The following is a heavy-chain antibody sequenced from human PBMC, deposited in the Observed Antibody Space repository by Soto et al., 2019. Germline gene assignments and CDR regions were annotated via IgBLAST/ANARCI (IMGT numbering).Heavy chain of an antibody. V-gene: IGHV3-48*03. CDR3: ARDQEAGSFFPYYYGMDV. D-gene: IGHD6-13*01. CDR1: GFTFSSYE. CDR2: ISSSGSTI. Sequence: GGSLRLSCATSGFTFSSYEVNWVRQAPGKGLEWVSYISSSGSTIYYADSVKGRFTISRDNAKNSLYLQMDSLRAEDTAVYYCARDQEAGSFFPYYYGMDVWGQGTTVTV. J-gene: IGHJ6*02.